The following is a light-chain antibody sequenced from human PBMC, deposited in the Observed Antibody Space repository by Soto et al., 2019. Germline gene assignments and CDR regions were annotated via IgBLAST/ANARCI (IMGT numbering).Light chain of an antibody. CDR2: SNN. J-gene: IGLJ1*01. CDR3: GAWDDSLNGYV. CDR1: SSNIGSNT. V-gene: IGLV1-44*01. Sequence: QSALTQPPSASGTPGQRVTISCSGSSSNIGSNTVNWYQQLPGTAPKLLIYSNNQRPSGVPDRFSGSKSGTSASLAISGLQSEDEADYYCGAWDDSLNGYVFGTGTRSPS.